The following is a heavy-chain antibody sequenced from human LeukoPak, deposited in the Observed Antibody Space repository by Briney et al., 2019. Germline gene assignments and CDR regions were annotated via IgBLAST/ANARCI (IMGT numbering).Heavy chain of an antibody. D-gene: IGHD3-22*01. V-gene: IGHV1-69*04. CDR3: ARVTNPPYYYDSSGNPFDY. J-gene: IGHJ4*02. CDR2: IIPILGIA. Sequence: ASVKVSCKGSDYTFTSYGISWVRQAPGQGLEWMGRIIPILGIANYAQKFQGRVTITADKSTSTAYMELSSLRSEDTAVHYCARVTNPPYYYDSSGNPFDYWGQGTLVTVSS. CDR1: DYTFTSYG.